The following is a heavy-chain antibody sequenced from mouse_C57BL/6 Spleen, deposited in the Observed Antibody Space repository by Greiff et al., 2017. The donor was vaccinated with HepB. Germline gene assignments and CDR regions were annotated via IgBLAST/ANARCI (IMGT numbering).Heavy chain of an antibody. J-gene: IGHJ4*01. CDR2: INPGSGGT. D-gene: IGHD1-3*01. Sequence: QVQLKQSGAELVRPGTSVKVSCKASGYAFTNYLIEWVKQRPGQGLEWIGVINPGSGGTNYNEKFKGKATLTADKSSSTAYMQLSSLTSEDSAIYFCARGSGLYAMDYWGQGTSVTVSS. CDR3: ARGSGLYAMDY. V-gene: IGHV1-54*01. CDR1: GYAFTNYL.